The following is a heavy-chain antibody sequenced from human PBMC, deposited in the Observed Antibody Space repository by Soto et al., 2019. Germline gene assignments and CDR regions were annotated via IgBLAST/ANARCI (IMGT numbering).Heavy chain of an antibody. D-gene: IGHD4-17*01. V-gene: IGHV3-33*01. CDR1: GFTFSSYG. CDR2: IWYDGSNK. Sequence: GGSLRLSCAASGFTFSSYGMHWVRQAPGKGLEWVAVIWYDGSNKYYADSVKGRFTISRDNSKNTLYLQMNSLRAEDTAVYYCARDLHDYGDYALYYYYYGMDVWGQGTTVTVSS. J-gene: IGHJ6*02. CDR3: ARDLHDYGDYALYYYYYGMDV.